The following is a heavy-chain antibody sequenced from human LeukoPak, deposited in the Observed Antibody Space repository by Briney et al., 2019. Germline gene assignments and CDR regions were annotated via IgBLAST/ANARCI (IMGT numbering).Heavy chain of an antibody. D-gene: IGHD6-13*01. V-gene: IGHV4-39*07. CDR1: GGSIRSSSYY. J-gene: IGHJ5*02. CDR3: AREWQQLSLSTFDP. CDR2: IYYSGST. Sequence: SSETLSLTCTVSGGSIRSSSYYWGWIRQPPGKGLEWIGSIYYSGSTYYNPSLKSRVTISVDTSKNQFSLKLSSVTAADTAVYYCAREWQQLSLSTFDPWGQGTLVTVSS.